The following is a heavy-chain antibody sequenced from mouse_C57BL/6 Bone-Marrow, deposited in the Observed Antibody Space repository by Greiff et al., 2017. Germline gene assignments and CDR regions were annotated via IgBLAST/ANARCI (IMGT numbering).Heavy chain of an antibody. CDR3: ARLGHWYIDV. CDR2: ISDGGSYT. CDR1: GFTFSSYA. J-gene: IGHJ1*03. Sequence: EVMLVESGGGLVQPGGSLKLSCAASGFTFSSYAMSWVRQTPDTRLEWVATISDGGSYTYYPANVKGRFTISRDNAKNNLYLQMSHRKSEDTVMYYCARLGHWYIDVWGTETTVTGSS. V-gene: IGHV5-4*03.